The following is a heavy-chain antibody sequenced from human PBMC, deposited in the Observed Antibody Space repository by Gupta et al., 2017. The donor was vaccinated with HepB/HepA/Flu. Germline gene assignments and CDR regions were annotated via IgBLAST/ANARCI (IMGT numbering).Heavy chain of an antibody. CDR1: GGSIGSSTYY. J-gene: IGHJ5*02. Sequence: QLHLQESGPGLVKPSETLSLTCTVSGGSIGSSTYYWGWIRQPPGKGLEWIGSIYYSGTTYYNPSLKSRVTISVDTSRNQFSLKLSSMTAADTAVFYCARHFWSGYSGFDPWGQGTLVTVSS. CDR2: IYYSGTT. V-gene: IGHV4-39*01. CDR3: ARHFWSGYSGFDP. D-gene: IGHD3-3*01.